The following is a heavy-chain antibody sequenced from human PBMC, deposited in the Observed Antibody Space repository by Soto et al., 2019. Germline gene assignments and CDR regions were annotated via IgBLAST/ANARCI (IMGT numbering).Heavy chain of an antibody. D-gene: IGHD3-3*01. CDR1: GGSMRTYY. CDR3: ARHPAAATFGYYYYMDV. CDR2: IFYSGST. J-gene: IGHJ6*03. Sequence: QVLLQESGPGLVKPSETLSLTCSFSGGSMRTYYWSWVRQPPGKGLEWIGYIFYSGSTKSNPSLKSRVTMSVDTSQNQLSLRLTSVTAADTAVYYCARHPAAATFGYYYYMDVWGKGTTVTVSS. V-gene: IGHV4-59*08.